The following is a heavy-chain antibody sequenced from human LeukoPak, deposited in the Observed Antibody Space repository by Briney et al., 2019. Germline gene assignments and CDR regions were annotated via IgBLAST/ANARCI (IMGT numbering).Heavy chain of an antibody. V-gene: IGHV4-39*07. CDR1: GGSISSSSYY. CDR2: IYYSGST. Sequence: SETLSLTCTVSGGSISSSSYYWGWIRQPPGKGLEWIGSIYYSGSTYYNPSLKSRVTISVDTSKNQFSLKLSSVTAADTAVYYCARDIILYYDSSGYKYAWFDPWGQGTLVTVSS. D-gene: IGHD3-22*01. J-gene: IGHJ5*02. CDR3: ARDIILYYDSSGYKYAWFDP.